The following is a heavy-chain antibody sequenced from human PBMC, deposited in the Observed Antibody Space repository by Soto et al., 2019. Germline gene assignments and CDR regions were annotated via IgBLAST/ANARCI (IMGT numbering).Heavy chain of an antibody. CDR2: IIPIFGTA. J-gene: IGHJ4*02. Sequence: SVKVSCKASGGTFSSYAISWVRQAPGQGLEWMGGIIPIFGTANYAQKFQGRVTITADKSTSTAYMELSSLRSEDTAVYYCARGGIVVVVAATPQATYFDYWGQGTLVTAPQ. CDR3: ARGGIVVVVAATPQATYFDY. V-gene: IGHV1-69*06. CDR1: GGTFSSYA. D-gene: IGHD2-15*01.